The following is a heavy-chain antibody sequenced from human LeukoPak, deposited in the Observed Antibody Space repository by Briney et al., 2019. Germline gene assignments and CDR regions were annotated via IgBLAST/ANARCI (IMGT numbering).Heavy chain of an antibody. CDR3: ARDPSTYYDILTGYGFWFDP. CDR2: ISYDGSNK. V-gene: IGHV3-30*04. Sequence: GSLRLSFSTSGFTFNSYCLHRVRQAPGQGLEWVAGISYDGSNKYYADSVKGRFTISRDNSKNTLYLQMNSLRAEDTAVYYCARDPSTYYDILTGYGFWFDPWGQGTLVTVSS. D-gene: IGHD3-9*01. J-gene: IGHJ5*02. CDR1: GFTFNSYC.